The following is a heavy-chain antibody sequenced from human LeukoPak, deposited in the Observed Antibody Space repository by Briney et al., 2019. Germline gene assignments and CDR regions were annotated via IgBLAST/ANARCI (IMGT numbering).Heavy chain of an antibody. CDR3: ARVQQLYGDYYFDY. Sequence: PGGSLRLSCAASGFTFSSYAMSWVRQAPGKGLEWVSSISTSGGSTYYADSVKGRFTISRDNSKNTLYLQMNSLSAEDTAVYYCARVQQLYGDYYFDYWGQGTLVTVSS. CDR2: ISTSGGST. D-gene: IGHD4-17*01. J-gene: IGHJ4*02. V-gene: IGHV3-23*01. CDR1: GFTFSSYA.